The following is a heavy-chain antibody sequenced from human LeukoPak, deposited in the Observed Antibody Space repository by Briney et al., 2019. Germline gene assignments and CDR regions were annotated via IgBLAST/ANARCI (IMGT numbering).Heavy chain of an antibody. CDR3: ARLIYYYYYMDV. V-gene: IGHV4-4*09. CDR2: IYTSGST. Sequence: SETLSLTCTVSGGSISSYYWSWIRQPPGKGLEWTGYIYTSGSTNYNPSLKSRVTISVDTPKNQFSLKLSSVTAADTAVYYCARLIYYYYYMDVWGKGTTVTVSS. J-gene: IGHJ6*03. CDR1: GGSISSYY.